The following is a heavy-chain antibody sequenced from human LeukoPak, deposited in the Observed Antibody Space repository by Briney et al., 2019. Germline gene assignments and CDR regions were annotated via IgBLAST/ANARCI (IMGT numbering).Heavy chain of an antibody. D-gene: IGHD3-10*01. CDR2: IKSDGST. CDR3: TRAITYFYGSVTYDWFDS. V-gene: IGHV3-74*01. Sequence: GGSLRLSCEASGFTFSSYWMHWVGQTPGKGLMGVARIKSDGSTIYADSVQGRFTISRDNAKNMVYLQMNSLRDDDTAIYYCTRAITYFYGSVTYDWFDSWGQGTRVTVSS. J-gene: IGHJ5*01. CDR1: GFTFSSYW.